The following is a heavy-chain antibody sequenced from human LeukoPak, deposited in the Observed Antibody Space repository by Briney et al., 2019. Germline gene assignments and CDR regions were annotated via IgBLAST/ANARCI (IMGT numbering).Heavy chain of an antibody. J-gene: IGHJ4*02. CDR1: GFTFSSYW. D-gene: IGHD1-26*01. CDR2: IKQDGSEK. Sequence: PGGSLRLSCAASGFTFSSYWMSWVRQAPGKGLEWVANIKQDGSEKYYVDSVKGRLTISRDNAKNSLYLQMNSLRAEDTAVYYCASHKIVGATKFDYWGQGTLVTVSS. CDR3: ASHKIVGATKFDY. V-gene: IGHV3-7*01.